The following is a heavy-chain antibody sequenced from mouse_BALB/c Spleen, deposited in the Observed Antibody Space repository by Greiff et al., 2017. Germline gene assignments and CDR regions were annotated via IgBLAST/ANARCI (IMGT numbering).Heavy chain of an antibody. V-gene: IGHV5-4*02. CDR2: ISDGGSYT. CDR1: GFTFSDYY. D-gene: IGHD2-4*01. J-gene: IGHJ3*01. CDR3: ARDYDYDQAWFAY. Sequence: EVQLQQSGGGLVKPGGSLKLSCAASGFTFSDYYMYWVRQTPEKRLEWVATISDGGSYTYYPDSVKGRFTISRDNAKNNLYLQMSSLKSEDTAMYYCARDYDYDQAWFAYWGQGTLVTVSA.